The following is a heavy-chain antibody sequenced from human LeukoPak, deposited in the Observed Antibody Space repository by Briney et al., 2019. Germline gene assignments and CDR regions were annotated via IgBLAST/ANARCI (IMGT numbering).Heavy chain of an antibody. Sequence: GGSLRLSCATSGFTFSTYWMSWVRQAPGKGLEWVANIKQDGSEKYYADSVTGRFTISRDNAKNLLYLQMNSLRVEDTAVYYCTKDDDSTSYYFDYWGQGTLVTVSS. CDR2: IKQDGSEK. D-gene: IGHD2-2*01. CDR1: GFTFSTYW. J-gene: IGHJ4*02. CDR3: TKDDDSTSYYFDY. V-gene: IGHV3-7*01.